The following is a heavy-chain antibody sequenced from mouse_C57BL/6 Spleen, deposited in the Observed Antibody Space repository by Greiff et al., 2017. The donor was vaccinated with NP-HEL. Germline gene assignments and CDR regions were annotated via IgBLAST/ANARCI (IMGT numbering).Heavy chain of an antibody. J-gene: IGHJ2*01. V-gene: IGHV1-15*01. CDR3: TRCIVTSYYFDY. CDR1: GYTFTDYE. Sequence: QVQLQQSGAELVRPGASVTLSCKASGYTFTDYEMHWVKQTPVHGLEWIGAIDPETGGTAYNQKFKGKAILTADKSSSTAYMELRSLTSEDSAVYYCTRCIVTSYYFDYWGQGTTLTVSS. CDR2: IDPETGGT. D-gene: IGHD2-5*01.